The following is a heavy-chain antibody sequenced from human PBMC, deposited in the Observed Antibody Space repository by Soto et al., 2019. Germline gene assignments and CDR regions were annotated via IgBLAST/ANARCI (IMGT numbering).Heavy chain of an antibody. CDR3: ASVGGSSFGHYALSHAFDI. CDR2: INHSGST. D-gene: IGHD2-15*01. V-gene: IGHV4-34*01. J-gene: IGHJ3*02. Sequence: SETLSLTCAVYGGSFSGYYWSWIRQPPGKGLEWIGEINHSGSTNYNPSLKSRVTISVDTSKNQFSLKLSSVTAADTAVYYCASVGGSSFGHYALSHAFDIWGQGTMVTVSS. CDR1: GGSFSGYY.